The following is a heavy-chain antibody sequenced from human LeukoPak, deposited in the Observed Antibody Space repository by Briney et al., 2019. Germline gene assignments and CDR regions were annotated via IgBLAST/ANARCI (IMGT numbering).Heavy chain of an antibody. V-gene: IGHV3-33*01. CDR2: IWYDGSNK. D-gene: IGHD3-10*01. CDR3: ARDFEPIGMVRGVMEDY. J-gene: IGHJ4*02. Sequence: QSGGSLRLSCAASGFTFSSYGMHWVRQAPGKGLEWVAVIWYDGSNKYYADSVKGRFTISRDNSKNTLYLQMNSLRAEDTAVYYCARDFEPIGMVRGVMEDYWGQGTLVTVSS. CDR1: GFTFSSYG.